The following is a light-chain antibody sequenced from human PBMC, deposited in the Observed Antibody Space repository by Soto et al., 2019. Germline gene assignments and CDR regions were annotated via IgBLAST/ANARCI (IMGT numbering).Light chain of an antibody. CDR2: ATS. Sequence: QMTQSPSSLSASVGDRISITCRASQTVSTYLNWYQQKPGKAPTLLISATSTLQSGVPSRFSGSGSGTEFTLTITSLQPEDFATYFCLQDYDFPYTFGQGTKVDIK. CDR3: LQDYDFPYT. V-gene: IGKV1-6*01. J-gene: IGKJ2*01. CDR1: QTVSTY.